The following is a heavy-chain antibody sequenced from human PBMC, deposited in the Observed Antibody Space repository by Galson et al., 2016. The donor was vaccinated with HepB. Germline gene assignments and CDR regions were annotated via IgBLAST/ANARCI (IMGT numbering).Heavy chain of an antibody. CDR2: IYSDGRT. D-gene: IGHD2-15*01. V-gene: IGHV3-53*01. J-gene: IGHJ1*01. CDR1: GFSVSDNY. CDR3: ATRLGFCRGGTCFGRY. Sequence: SLRLSCAVSGFSVSDNYMSWVRQAPGKGLEWVSLIYSDGRTHHGESVKGRFTISRDNTKNNVYLQMNSLRVEDSAIYYCATRLGFCRGGTCFGRYWGQGSLVIVS.